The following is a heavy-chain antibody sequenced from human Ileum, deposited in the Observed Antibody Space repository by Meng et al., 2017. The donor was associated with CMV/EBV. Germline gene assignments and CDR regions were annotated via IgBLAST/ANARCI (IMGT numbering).Heavy chain of an antibody. CDR2: IYPGDSDT. J-gene: IGHJ6*02. D-gene: IGHD1-26*01. CDR1: GYNFFNQW. V-gene: IGHV5-51*01. Sequence: GEFLKISCKASGYNFFNQWIGWVRQMPGKGLEWIGVIYPGDSDTRYSPSFQGQVTLSADSSIRTAFLQWHSLKASDTGIYYCARPVEATGADYHYGMDVWGQGTAVTVSS. CDR3: ARPVEATGADYHYGMDV.